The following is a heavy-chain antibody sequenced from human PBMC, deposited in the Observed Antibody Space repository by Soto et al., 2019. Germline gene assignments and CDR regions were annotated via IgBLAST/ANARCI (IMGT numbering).Heavy chain of an antibody. CDR3: ARANLRHAFDI. J-gene: IGHJ3*02. CDR2: MNLNSGNT. V-gene: IGHV1-8*02. CDR1: VYPFTTTG. Sequence: PVRMSGKTSVYPFTTTGITWVRQAPGQTLEWMGWMNLNSGNTGYAQKFQGRVTMTRNTSISTAYMELSSLRSEDTAVYYCARANLRHAFDIWGQGKRVTV. D-gene: IGHD2-8*01.